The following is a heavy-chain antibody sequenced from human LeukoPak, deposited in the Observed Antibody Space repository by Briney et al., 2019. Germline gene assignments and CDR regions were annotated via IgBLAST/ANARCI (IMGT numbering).Heavy chain of an antibody. CDR3: ARSDRRGDYYFDY. J-gene: IGHJ4*02. Sequence: SETLSLTCTVSGGSISSTTYYRGWIRQPPGKGLEWIGTIFYTGSTYYNPSLKSRVTMSVDTSKNQFSLNLTSVTAADTAVYYCARSDRRGDYYFDYWGQGTLVTVSS. V-gene: IGHV4-39*07. CDR2: IFYTGST. D-gene: IGHD2-21*02. CDR1: GGSISSTTYY.